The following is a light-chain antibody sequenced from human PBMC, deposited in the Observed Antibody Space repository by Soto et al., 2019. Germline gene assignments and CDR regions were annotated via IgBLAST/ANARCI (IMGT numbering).Light chain of an antibody. V-gene: IGKV3-20*01. Sequence: EIVLTQSPGTLSLSPGESATLSCRASQSVGRNYLAWFQHKPDQAPRLLIYDASNRATGVPDRFSGSGSGTDFTLSVTRLEPEDFAVYYCHQYAVSPITFGGGTKVDIK. J-gene: IGKJ4*01. CDR2: DAS. CDR1: QSVGRNY. CDR3: HQYAVSPIT.